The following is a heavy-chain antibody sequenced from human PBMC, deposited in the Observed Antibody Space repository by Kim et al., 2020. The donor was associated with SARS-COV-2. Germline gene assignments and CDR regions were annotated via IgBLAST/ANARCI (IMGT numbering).Heavy chain of an antibody. CDR1: GYTFTSYG. CDR3: ARDPDGDKPYYYYYGMDV. D-gene: IGHD4-17*01. V-gene: IGHV1-18*01. Sequence: ASVKVSCKASGYTFTSYGISWVRQAPGQGLEWMGWISAYNGNTNYAQKLQGRVTMTTDTSTSTAYMELRSLRSDDTAVYYCARDPDGDKPYYYYYGMDVWGQGTTVTVSS. J-gene: IGHJ6*02. CDR2: ISAYNGNT.